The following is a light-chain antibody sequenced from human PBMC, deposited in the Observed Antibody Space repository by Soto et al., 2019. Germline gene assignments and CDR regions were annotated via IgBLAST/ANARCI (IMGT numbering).Light chain of an antibody. CDR3: SSFTTSRLHV. J-gene: IGLJ1*01. Sequence: QSALTQPASVSGSPGQSITISCTGTSSDIGDYNYVSWFQQFPDKAPKLVIYEVSHRPSGVSNRFSGSKSGNTASLTISGLQAEDEADSYCSSFTTSRLHVFGTWTQLTVL. CDR1: SSDIGDYNY. V-gene: IGLV2-14*01. CDR2: EVS.